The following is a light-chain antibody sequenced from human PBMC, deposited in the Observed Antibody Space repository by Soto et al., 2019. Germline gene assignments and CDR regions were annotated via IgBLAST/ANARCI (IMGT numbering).Light chain of an antibody. CDR3: QQYGSSPKT. Sequence: EIVLTQSPATLSLSPGERATLSCGASQSVSSNYVAWYQLRPGLAPRLLIYDASSRATGIPDRFSGSGSGTDFTLTISRLEPEDFAVYYCQQYGSSPKTFGQGTKVEI. CDR2: DAS. CDR1: QSVSSNY. J-gene: IGKJ1*01. V-gene: IGKV3D-20*01.